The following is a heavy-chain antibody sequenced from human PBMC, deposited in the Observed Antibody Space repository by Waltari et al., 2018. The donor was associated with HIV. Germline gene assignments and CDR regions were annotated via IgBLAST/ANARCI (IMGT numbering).Heavy chain of an antibody. CDR1: GGSISSGSYY. CDR2: IYTSGST. J-gene: IGHJ4*02. Sequence: QVQLQESGPGLVKPSQTLSLTCTVSGGSISSGSYYWSWIRQPAGKGLEWIGRIYTSGSTNYNPSRKSRVTISVDTSKNQFSLKLSSVTAADTAVYYCARARRDYYDSGQRDFDYWGQGTLVTVSS. CDR3: ARARRDYYDSGQRDFDY. V-gene: IGHV4-61*02. D-gene: IGHD3-22*01.